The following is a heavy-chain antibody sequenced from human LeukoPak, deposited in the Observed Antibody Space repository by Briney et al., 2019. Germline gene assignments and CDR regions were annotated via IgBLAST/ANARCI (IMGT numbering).Heavy chain of an antibody. Sequence: GASVKVSCKVSGYTLTELSMHWVRQAPGKGLGWIGGFDPADGETIYAQKFQGRVSMTEDTSTDTAYMELSSLRSEDTAVYYCANLLQEIAVGSGVHGRDVWGQGTTVTVSS. J-gene: IGHJ6*02. CDR3: ANLLQEIAVGSGVHGRDV. D-gene: IGHD2-2*01. V-gene: IGHV1-24*01. CDR1: GYTLTELS. CDR2: FDPADGET.